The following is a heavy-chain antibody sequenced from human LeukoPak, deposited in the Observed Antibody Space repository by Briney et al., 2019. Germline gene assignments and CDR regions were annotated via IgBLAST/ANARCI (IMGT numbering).Heavy chain of an antibody. J-gene: IGHJ4*02. V-gene: IGHV3-30*02. CDR1: GFTFSSYG. Sequence: PGGSLRLSCAASGFTFSSYGMHWVRQAPAKGLEGVAFIRYDGSNKYYADSVKGRFTISRDNSKNTLYLQMNSLRAEDTAVYYCAKDCCGYSYGSNFDYWGQGTLVTVSS. CDR2: IRYDGSNK. D-gene: IGHD5-18*01. CDR3: AKDCCGYSYGSNFDY.